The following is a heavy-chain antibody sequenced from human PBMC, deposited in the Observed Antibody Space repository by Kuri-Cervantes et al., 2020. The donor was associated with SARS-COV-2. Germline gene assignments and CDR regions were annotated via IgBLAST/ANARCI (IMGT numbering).Heavy chain of an antibody. Sequence: GGSLRLSCAASGLTFSSYGFHWVRQAPGKGLEWVATITYDGRKKYYGDSMKGRFTISRDNSKSTLFLQINSLRADDTAFYYCVKIYGYDSRGLDYWGQGTLVTVSS. CDR2: ITYDGRKK. D-gene: IGHD5-12*01. CDR3: VKIYGYDSRGLDY. CDR1: GLTFSSYG. J-gene: IGHJ4*02. V-gene: IGHV3-30*18.